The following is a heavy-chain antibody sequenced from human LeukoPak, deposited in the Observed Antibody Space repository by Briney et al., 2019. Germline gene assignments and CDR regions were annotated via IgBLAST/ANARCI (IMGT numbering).Heavy chain of an antibody. CDR1: GYSISSGYY. V-gene: IGHV4-38-2*02. Sequence: SETLSLTCTVSGYSISSGYYWGWIRQPPGKGLEWIGSIYHSGSTYYNPSLKSRVTISVDTSKNQFSLKLSSVSAADTAVYYCARDYPVVGATSWSQGTLVTVSS. J-gene: IGHJ4*02. D-gene: IGHD1-26*01. CDR2: IYHSGST. CDR3: ARDYPVVGATS.